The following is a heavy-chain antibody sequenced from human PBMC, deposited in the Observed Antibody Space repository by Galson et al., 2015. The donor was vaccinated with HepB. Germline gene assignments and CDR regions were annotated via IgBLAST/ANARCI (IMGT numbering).Heavy chain of an antibody. J-gene: IGHJ6*02. CDR3: ARDQRGYCSTTSCLYYYGMDV. CDR2: IYYSGNT. D-gene: IGHD2-2*01. CDR1: GGPIFSGDYY. V-gene: IGHV4-30-4*01. Sequence: TLSLTCAVSGGPIFSGDYYWNWVRQPPGKGLEWIGYIYYSGNTFYSPSLKSRVTISVDMSKNQFSLNLSSVTAADTAVYYCARDQRGYCSTTSCLYYYGMDVWGQGTTVTVSS.